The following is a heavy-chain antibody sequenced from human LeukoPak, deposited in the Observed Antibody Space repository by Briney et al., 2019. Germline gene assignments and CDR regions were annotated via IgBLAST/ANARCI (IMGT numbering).Heavy chain of an antibody. CDR3: AKVGYDFWSGYYGFYYYYYMDV. V-gene: IGHV3-23*01. CDR1: GFTFSSYA. Sequence: GGSLRLSCAASGFTFSSYAMSWVRQAPGKGLEWVSAISGSGGSTYYADSVKGRFTISRDNSKSTLYLQMSSLRAEDTAVYYCAKVGYDFWSGYYGFYYYYYMDVWGKGTTVTVSS. D-gene: IGHD3-3*01. J-gene: IGHJ6*03. CDR2: ISGSGGST.